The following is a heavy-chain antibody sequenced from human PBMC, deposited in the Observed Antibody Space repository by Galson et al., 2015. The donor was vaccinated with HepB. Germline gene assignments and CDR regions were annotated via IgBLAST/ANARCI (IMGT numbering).Heavy chain of an antibody. CDR2: IWYDGSNK. CDR3: ARSGWDSSSWYEIYYYYMDV. Sequence: SLRLSCAASGFTFSSYGMHWVRQAPGKGLEWVAVIWYDGSNKYYADSVKGRFTISRDNSKNTLYLQMNSLRAEDTAVYYCARSGWDSSSWYEIYYYYMDVWGKGTTVTVSS. D-gene: IGHD6-13*01. V-gene: IGHV3-33*01. CDR1: GFTFSSYG. J-gene: IGHJ6*03.